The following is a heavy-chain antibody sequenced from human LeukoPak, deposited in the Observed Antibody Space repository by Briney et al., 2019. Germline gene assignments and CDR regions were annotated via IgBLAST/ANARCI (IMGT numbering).Heavy chain of an antibody. V-gene: IGHV1-69*01. CDR2: IIPIFGTA. J-gene: IGHJ6*03. CDR3: ARGNIRKKEYYYDSSGLLYYYYYYMDV. D-gene: IGHD3-22*01. Sequence: ASVKVSCKASGGTFSSCAISWVRQAPGQGLEWMGGIIPIFGTANYAQKFQGRVTITADESTSTAYMELSSLRSEDTAVYYCARGNIRKKEYYYDSSGLLYYYYYYMDVWGKGTTVTVSS. CDR1: GGTFSSCA.